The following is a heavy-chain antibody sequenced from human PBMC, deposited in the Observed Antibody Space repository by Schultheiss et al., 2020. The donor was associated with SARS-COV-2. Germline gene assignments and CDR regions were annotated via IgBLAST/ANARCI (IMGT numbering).Heavy chain of an antibody. V-gene: IGHV3-30*01. D-gene: IGHD2-2*01. J-gene: IGHJ6*03. CDR3: ARDQGYCSSTSCQSRYYMDV. CDR2: ISYDGSNK. CDR1: GFTFSSYA. Sequence: GGSLRLSCAASGFTFSSYAMHWVRQAPGKGLEWVAVISYDGSNKYYAGSVKGRFTISRDNSKNTLYLQMNSLRAEDTAVYYCARDQGYCSSTSCQSRYYMDVWGKGTTVTVSS.